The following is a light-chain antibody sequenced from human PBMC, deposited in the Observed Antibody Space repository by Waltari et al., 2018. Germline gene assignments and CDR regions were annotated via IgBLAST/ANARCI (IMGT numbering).Light chain of an antibody. J-gene: IGKJ2*01. Sequence: DIVMSQSPLSLPVTPGAPASISCRPSPSLLHSNGYNYLDWYLQKPGQSPQLLIYLGSNRASGVPDRFSVSGSGTDFTLKISRVEAEDVGIYYCMQALQTPYTFGQGTKLET. CDR3: MQALQTPYT. CDR2: LGS. V-gene: IGKV2-28*01. CDR1: PSLLHSNGYNY.